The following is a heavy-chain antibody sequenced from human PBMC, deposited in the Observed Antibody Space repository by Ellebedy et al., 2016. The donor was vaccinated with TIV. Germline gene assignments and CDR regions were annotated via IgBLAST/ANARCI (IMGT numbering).Heavy chain of an antibody. Sequence: PGGSLRLSCQDSGYSSNSWIGWVRQMPGKGREGMGIIYLGAVRTRYSPSFRGQVTFSADRSSGTIYLRLHSLQASDTAMYFCARSRRTSGTTFDHWGQGTLVTVSS. CDR1: GYSSNSW. J-gene: IGHJ4*02. CDR3: ARSRRTSGTTFDH. D-gene: IGHD1-26*01. CDR2: IYLGAVRT. V-gene: IGHV5-51*01.